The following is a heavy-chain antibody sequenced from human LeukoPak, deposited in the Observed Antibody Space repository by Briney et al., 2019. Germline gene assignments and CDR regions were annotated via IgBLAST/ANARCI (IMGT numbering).Heavy chain of an antibody. V-gene: IGHV3-13*01. J-gene: IGHJ4*02. Sequence: PGGSLRLSCAAFGFTFSSYDMHWVRQATGKGLEWVSAIGTAGDTYYPGSVKGRFTISRENAKNSLYLQMNSLRAGDTAVYYCARGSYDDYGVDYWGQGTLVTVSS. CDR3: ARGSYDDYGVDY. D-gene: IGHD4-17*01. CDR1: GFTFSSYD. CDR2: IGTAGDT.